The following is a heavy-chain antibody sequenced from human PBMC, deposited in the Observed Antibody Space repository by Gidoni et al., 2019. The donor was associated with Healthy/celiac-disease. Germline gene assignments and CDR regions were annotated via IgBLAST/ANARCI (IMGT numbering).Heavy chain of an antibody. CDR2: ISSNGGST. CDR1: GFTFSSSA. J-gene: IGHJ4*02. CDR3: ARGAYYDYVWGSYRYTPDDY. Sequence: EVQLVESGGGLVQPGGSLRLSCAASGFTFSSSAMHWVRQAPGKGLEYVSAISSNGGSTYYANSVKGRFTISRDNSKNTLYLQMGSLRAEDMAVYYCARGAYYDYVWGSYRYTPDDYWGQGTLVTVSS. D-gene: IGHD3-16*02. V-gene: IGHV3-64*01.